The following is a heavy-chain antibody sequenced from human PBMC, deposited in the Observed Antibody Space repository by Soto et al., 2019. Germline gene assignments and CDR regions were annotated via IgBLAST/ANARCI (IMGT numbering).Heavy chain of an antibody. J-gene: IGHJ5*02. D-gene: IGHD1-1*01. V-gene: IGHV1-69*01. CDR3: ARAAPTRNDWNDLGNGFDP. CDR1: GGTFSNYG. Sequence: QVQPVQSGAEVKKPGSSVNVSCKASGGTFSNYGVSWVRQAPGHGREWMGAIIPFFGTTNYAQKFQGRLTITAYESTGTAYRELNRPMPADTAVYFCARAAPTRNDWNDLGNGFDPWGHGTLVTVSS. CDR2: IIPFFGTT.